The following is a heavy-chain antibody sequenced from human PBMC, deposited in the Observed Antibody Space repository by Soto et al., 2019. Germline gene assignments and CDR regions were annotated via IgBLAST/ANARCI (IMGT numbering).Heavy chain of an antibody. J-gene: IGHJ4*02. V-gene: IGHV4-39*01. Sequence: QLQLQASGPGLVKPSETLSLTCTVSGGSISSSFSYWGWIRQPPGKGLEWIGSIYYSGSTYYNPSLKSRVTISVDTSNNQFSLKLGSVTAADTAVYYCARQRTGAFDYWGQGTLVTVSS. D-gene: IGHD7-27*01. CDR1: GGSISSSFSY. CDR3: ARQRTGAFDY. CDR2: IYYSGST.